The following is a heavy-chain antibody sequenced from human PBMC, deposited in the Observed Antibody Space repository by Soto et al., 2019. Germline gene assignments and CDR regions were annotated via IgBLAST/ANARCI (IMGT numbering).Heavy chain of an antibody. CDR1: GVTFNRQD. CDR3: ATSEGRDGYSFDY. Sequence: SVKVSCKASGVTFNRQDMRWVRQAPGQGLEWMGGIIPSFGTPHYAEKVQDRVTITAYESTGTAYLELSSLTFEDTAVYYCATSEGRDGYSFDYWGPGTLVTVSS. J-gene: IGHJ4*02. CDR2: IIPSFGTP. V-gene: IGHV1-69*13. D-gene: IGHD5-12*01.